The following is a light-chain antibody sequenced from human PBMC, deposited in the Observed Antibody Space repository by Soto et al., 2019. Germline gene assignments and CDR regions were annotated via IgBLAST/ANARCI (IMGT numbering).Light chain of an antibody. V-gene: IGLV1-40*01. Sequence: QSVLTQPPSVSGAPGQRVTISCTGSSSNIGAGYDVHWYQQLPGTAPKLLIYVNSNRPSGVPDRFSGSKSGTSASLAITGLQAEDEADYYCQSYDSSLSAVVFSGGTNLTVL. CDR3: QSYDSSLSAVV. CDR2: VNS. J-gene: IGLJ2*01. CDR1: SSNIGAGYD.